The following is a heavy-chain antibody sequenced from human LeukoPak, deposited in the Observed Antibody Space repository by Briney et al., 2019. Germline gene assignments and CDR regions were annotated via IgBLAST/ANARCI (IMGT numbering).Heavy chain of an antibody. D-gene: IGHD5-18*01. CDR3: TRAGSYGYYWYFDL. J-gene: IGHJ2*01. V-gene: IGHV4-59*12. CDR2: IYYSGST. CDR1: GGSISSYY. Sequence: PETLSLTCTVSGGSISSYYWSWIRQPPGKGLEWIGYIYYSGSTNYNPSLKSRVTISVDTSKNQFSLQLNSVTPEDTAVYYCTRAGSYGYYWYFDLWGRGTLVTVSS.